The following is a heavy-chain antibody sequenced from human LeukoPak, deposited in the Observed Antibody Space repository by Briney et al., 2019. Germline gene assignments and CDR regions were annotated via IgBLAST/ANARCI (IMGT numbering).Heavy chain of an antibody. CDR2: INLNSGGS. V-gene: IGHV1-2*02. CDR3: ARDPAYLFGGGYFDY. J-gene: IGHJ4*02. CDR1: GYTFTAYY. Sequence: GASVKVSCKASGYTFTAYYMHWVRQAPGQGLEWMGWINLNSGGSNYAQKFQGRVTMTRDTSISAAYLELSRLGSDDTAVYYCARDPAYLFGGGYFDYWGQGTLVTVSS. D-gene: IGHD3-16*01.